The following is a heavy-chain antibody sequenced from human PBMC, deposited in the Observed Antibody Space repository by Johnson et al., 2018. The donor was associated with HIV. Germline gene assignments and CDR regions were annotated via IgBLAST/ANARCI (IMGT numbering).Heavy chain of an antibody. CDR2: IRSKAYGGTT. J-gene: IGHJ3*02. V-gene: IGHV3-49*04. D-gene: IGHD3-9*01. CDR1: GFTFGDYA. CDR3: ARTEYFGWDRSHAFDI. Sequence: EVQLVESGGGLVQPGRSLRLSCTASGFTFGDYAMSWVRQAPGKGLEWVGFIRSKAYGGTTEYAASVKGRFTISRDNAKNSLYLQMNSLRAEDTALYYCARTEYFGWDRSHAFDIWGQGTMVTVSS.